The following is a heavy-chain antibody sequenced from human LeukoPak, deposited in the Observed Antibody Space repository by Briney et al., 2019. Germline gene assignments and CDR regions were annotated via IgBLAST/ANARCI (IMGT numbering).Heavy chain of an antibody. V-gene: IGHV3-33*01. D-gene: IGHD6-19*01. J-gene: IGHJ4*02. CDR3: ARESRSGWLPGY. CDR2: IWYDGSNT. CDR1: GFTFSSYG. Sequence: PGGSRRLSCAASGFTFSSYGMHWVRQAPGKGLEWVAVIWYDGSNTYYADSVKGRFTISRDNSKNTLYLQMNSLRAEDTAVYYCARESRSGWLPGYWGQGTLVTVSS.